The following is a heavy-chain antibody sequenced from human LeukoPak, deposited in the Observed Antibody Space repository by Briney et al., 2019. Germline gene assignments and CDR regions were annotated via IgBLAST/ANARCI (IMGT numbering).Heavy chain of an antibody. Sequence: GGSLRLSCTVSGFTVSSNSMSWVRQAPGKGLERVSFIYSGSTHYSDSVKGRFTISRDNYKNTLYLQMNSLRAEDMAIYYCAKCVLWSSGGPDFWGQGTLVTVSS. CDR1: GFTVSSNS. D-gene: IGHD6-25*01. V-gene: IGHV3-53*01. J-gene: IGHJ4*02. CDR3: AKCVLWSSGGPDF. CDR2: IYSGST.